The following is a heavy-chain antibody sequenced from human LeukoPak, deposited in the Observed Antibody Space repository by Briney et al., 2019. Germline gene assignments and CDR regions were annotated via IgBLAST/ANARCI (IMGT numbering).Heavy chain of an antibody. J-gene: IGHJ6*02. D-gene: IGHD3-3*01. CDR1: GFTVGSNY. Sequence: GGSLRLSCAASGFTVGSNYMSWVRQAPGKGLEWVSVIYSGGSTYYADSVKGRFTISRDNSKNTLYLQMNSLRAEDTAVYYCARGPTYYDFWSGYSPYYYYGMDAWGQGTTVTVSS. CDR2: IYSGGST. CDR3: ARGPTYYDFWSGYSPYYYYGMDA. V-gene: IGHV3-66*01.